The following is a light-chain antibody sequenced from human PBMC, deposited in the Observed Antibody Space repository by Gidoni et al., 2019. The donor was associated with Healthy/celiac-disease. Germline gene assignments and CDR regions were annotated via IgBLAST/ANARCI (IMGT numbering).Light chain of an antibody. CDR2: GAS. CDR1: QRVSSSY. CDR3: QQCGSSPPYT. V-gene: IGKV3-20*01. J-gene: IGKJ2*01. Sequence: LTQSPGTLSLSPGERATLSCRASQRVSSSYLAWYQQKPGQAPRLLIYGASSRATGIPDRFSGSGSGTDFTLTISRLEPEDFAMYYCQQCGSSPPYTFGQGTKLEIK.